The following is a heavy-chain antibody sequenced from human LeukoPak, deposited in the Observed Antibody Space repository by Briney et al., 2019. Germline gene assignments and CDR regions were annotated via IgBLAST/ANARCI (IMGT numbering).Heavy chain of an antibody. V-gene: IGHV1-46*01. D-gene: IGHD3-10*01. Sequence: ASVRLSCKASGYTFTSYYMHWVRQAPGHGLEWMGMINPSGGSTTYAQKFQGRVTMTRDTSTTTFYMELSSLRSEDTAVYYCARDLTAVRGVIWGQGTLVTFSS. J-gene: IGHJ4*02. CDR2: INPSGGST. CDR1: GYTFTSYY. CDR3: ARDLTAVRGVI.